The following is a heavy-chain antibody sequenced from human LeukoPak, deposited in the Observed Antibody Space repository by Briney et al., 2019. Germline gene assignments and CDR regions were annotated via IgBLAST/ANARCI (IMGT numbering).Heavy chain of an antibody. CDR1: GYTFTGYY. CDR3: AVYGSGSAFDY. CDR2: INPSGGST. V-gene: IGHV1-46*01. J-gene: IGHJ4*02. D-gene: IGHD3-10*01. Sequence: ASVKVSCKASGYTFTGYYMHWVRQAPGQGLEWMGIINPSGGSTSYAQKFQGRVTMTRDTSTSTVYMELSSLRSEDTAVYYCAVYGSGSAFDYWGQGTLVTVSS.